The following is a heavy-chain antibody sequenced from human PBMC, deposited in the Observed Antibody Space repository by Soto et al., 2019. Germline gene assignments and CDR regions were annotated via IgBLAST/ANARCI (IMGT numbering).Heavy chain of an antibody. V-gene: IGHV4-4*07. CDR1: GDSIRNYF. Sequence: QVQLQESGPGQVKPSETLSLTCTVSGDSIRNYFWSWIRQPAGKGLEWIGRIYTSGSSNYNPSLGSRLRMSVDTSTNQVSRNLRSVTAADTAVYDCARDPRTSMIDNYYNEVDVWGRGTTVIVSS. D-gene: IGHD3-16*01. J-gene: IGHJ6*02. CDR2: IYTSGSS. CDR3: ARDPRTSMIDNYYNEVDV.